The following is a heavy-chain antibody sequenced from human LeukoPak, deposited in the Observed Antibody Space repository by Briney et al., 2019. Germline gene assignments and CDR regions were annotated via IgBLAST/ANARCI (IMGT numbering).Heavy chain of an antibody. CDR3: ASSPRLTTSWFLFDS. CDR2: VYYSEST. V-gene: IGHV4-59*08. Sequence: SETLSLTCSVSGDSFSNYYWTWIRQPPGKGLEWIGYVYYSESTNYNPSLKTRLHLSVDTSKNRFSLKLSSVTAADTAVYYCASSPRLTTSWFLFDSWGHGTLVTVSS. CDR1: GDSFSNYY. D-gene: IGHD2-2*01. J-gene: IGHJ5*01.